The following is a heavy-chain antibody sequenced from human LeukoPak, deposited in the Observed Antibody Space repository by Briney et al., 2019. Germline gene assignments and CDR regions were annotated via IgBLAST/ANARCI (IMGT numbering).Heavy chain of an antibody. V-gene: IGHV3-43*01. CDR3: AKDYCSSTSCYYFDY. CDR2: ISWDGGST. Sequence: GGSLRLSCAASGFTFDDYTMHWVRQAPGKSLEWVSLISWDGGSTYYADSVKGRFTISRDNSKNSLYLQMNSLRTEDTALYYCAKDYCSSTSCYYFDYWGQGTLVTVSS. J-gene: IGHJ4*02. D-gene: IGHD2-2*01. CDR1: GFTFDDYT.